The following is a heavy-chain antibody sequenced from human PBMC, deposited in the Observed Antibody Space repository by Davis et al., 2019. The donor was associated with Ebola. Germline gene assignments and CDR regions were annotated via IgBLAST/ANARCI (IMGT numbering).Heavy chain of an antibody. Sequence: AASVKVSCKASGYTFTGYYMHWVRQAPGQGLEWMGWINPNSGGTNYAQKFQGWVTMTRDTSISTAYMELSSLRSEDTAVYYCARGPALSVTRGKGWFDPWGQGTLVTVSS. D-gene: IGHD3-16*01. CDR3: ARGPALSVTRGKGWFDP. J-gene: IGHJ5*02. CDR2: INPNSGGT. V-gene: IGHV1-2*04. CDR1: GYTFTGYY.